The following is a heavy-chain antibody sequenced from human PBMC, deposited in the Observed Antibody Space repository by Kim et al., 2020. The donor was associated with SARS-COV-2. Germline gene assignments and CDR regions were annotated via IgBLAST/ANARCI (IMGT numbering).Heavy chain of an antibody. Sequence: GGSLRLSCAASGFTFSSYWMAWVRQAPGKGLEWVANIKYDGSDVYYMDSLRGRFTLSGDNAKNLLYVEMNSLRVEGTAIYYCARDDGWRSIAYLGQGTLV. D-gene: IGHD6-19*01. CDR1: GFTFSSYW. V-gene: IGHV3-7*01. CDR2: IKYDGSDV. CDR3: ARDDGWRSIAY. J-gene: IGHJ4*02.